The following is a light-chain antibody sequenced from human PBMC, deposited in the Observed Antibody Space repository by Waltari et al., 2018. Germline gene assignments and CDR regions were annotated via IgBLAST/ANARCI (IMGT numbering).Light chain of an antibody. CDR3: ISYTTSDTMI. CDR1: SSDVGASNY. Sequence: QSALTQPASVSGSPGQSITISCTGTSSDVGASNYVSWYQQHPGKVPKLIIYDVSHRPSGVSFRFSGSKSDNTASLTISGLQAEDEADYYCISYTTSDTMIFGGGTKLTVL. V-gene: IGLV2-14*03. CDR2: DVS. J-gene: IGLJ2*01.